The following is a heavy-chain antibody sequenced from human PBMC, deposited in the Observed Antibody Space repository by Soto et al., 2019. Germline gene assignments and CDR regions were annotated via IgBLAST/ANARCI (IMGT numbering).Heavy chain of an antibody. J-gene: IGHJ5*02. CDR3: ARDLGYCSGGSFYYEPQPPGWFDP. D-gene: IGHD2-15*01. V-gene: IGHV4-59*01. CDR2: IYYSGST. CDR1: GGSISSYY. Sequence: SETLSLTCTVSGGSISSYYWSWIRQPPGKGLEWIGYIYYSGSTNYNPSLKSRVTISVDTSKNQFSLKLSSVTAADTAVYYCARDLGYCSGGSFYYEPQPPGWFDPWGQGTLVTVSS.